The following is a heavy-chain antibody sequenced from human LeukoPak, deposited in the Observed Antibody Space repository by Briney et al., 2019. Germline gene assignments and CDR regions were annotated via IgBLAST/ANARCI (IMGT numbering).Heavy chain of an antibody. Sequence: SSETLSLTCTVSGGSISSGGYYWSWIRQPPGKGLEWIGYIYHSGSTYYNPSLKSRVTISVDRSKNQFSLKLSSVTAADTAVYYCARSSFMGSSWAVHYYYYYYMDVWGKGTTVTVSS. V-gene: IGHV4-30-2*01. D-gene: IGHD6-13*01. J-gene: IGHJ6*03. CDR2: IYHSGST. CDR1: GGSISSGGYY. CDR3: ARSSFMGSSWAVHYYYYYYMDV.